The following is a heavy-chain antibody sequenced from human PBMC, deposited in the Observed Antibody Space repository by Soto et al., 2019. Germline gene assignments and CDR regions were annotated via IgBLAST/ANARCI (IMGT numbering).Heavy chain of an antibody. D-gene: IGHD3-16*01. CDR3: ARGLTMGQLPSHFDH. Sequence: PSETLSLTCTVSGGSVSNDNFYWSWIRQPPGKGLEWIGYVHSSGITNYNPSLKRRVTISVDTSRNQFSLRLSSVTAADTAVYYCARGLTMGQLPSHFDHWGQGTRVTVSS. J-gene: IGHJ5*02. V-gene: IGHV4-61*01. CDR2: VHSSGIT. CDR1: GGSVSNDNFY.